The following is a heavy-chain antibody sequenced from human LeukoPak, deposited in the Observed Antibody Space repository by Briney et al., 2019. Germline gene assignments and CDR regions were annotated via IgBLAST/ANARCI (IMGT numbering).Heavy chain of an antibody. V-gene: IGHV1-8*02. CDR1: GYTFTSYD. Sequence: ASVKVSCRASGYTFTSYDINWVRQATGQGLEWMGWMNPNSGNTGYAQNFQGRVTLTRDTSTSTVYMELSSLRSEDTAIYYCARIRDGYNDAYDIWGQGTVVTVPS. CDR3: ARIRDGYNDAYDI. CDR2: MNPNSGNT. J-gene: IGHJ3*02. D-gene: IGHD5-24*01.